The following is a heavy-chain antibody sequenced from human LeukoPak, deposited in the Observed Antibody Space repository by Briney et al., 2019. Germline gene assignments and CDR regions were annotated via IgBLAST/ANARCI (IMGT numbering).Heavy chain of an antibody. Sequence: SETLSLTCTVSGGSISSSIYYWGWIRQPPGKGLEWIGNIYYSGSTYYNPSLKSRVTISVDTSKNQFSLKLSSVTAADTAVYYCAGYSGYGDAFDIWGQGTMVTVSS. CDR1: GGSISSSIYY. D-gene: IGHD5-12*01. CDR3: AGYSGYGDAFDI. CDR2: IYYSGST. V-gene: IGHV4-39*07. J-gene: IGHJ3*02.